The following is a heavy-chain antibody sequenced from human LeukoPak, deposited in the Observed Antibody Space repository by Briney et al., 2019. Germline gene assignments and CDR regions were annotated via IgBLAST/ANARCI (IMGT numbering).Heavy chain of an antibody. CDR2: ISWNSGSI. Sequence: GGSLRLSCAASGFTFDDYAMHWVRQAPGKGLEWVSGISWNSGSIGYADSVKGRFTISRDNAKNSLYLQMSSLRAEDTALYYCAKDTRGGTTSDFDYWGQGTLVTVSS. CDR1: GFTFDDYA. V-gene: IGHV3-9*01. J-gene: IGHJ4*02. D-gene: IGHD1-1*01. CDR3: AKDTRGGTTSDFDY.